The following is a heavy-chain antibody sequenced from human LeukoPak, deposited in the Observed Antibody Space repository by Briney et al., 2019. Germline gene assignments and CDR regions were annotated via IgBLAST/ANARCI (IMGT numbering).Heavy chain of an antibody. J-gene: IGHJ6*02. CDR2: IIPILGVA. CDR1: VGTFTSYA. CDR3: AREIWTGYRVSDGMDV. V-gene: IGHV1-69*04. Sequence: GASVKVSSTASVGTFTSYAISWVRQAPGQGREWMGRIIPILGVANYARKFQGRVTITANKSTSAAYLELSSLRAEDTAVYYCAREIWTGYRVSDGMDVWGQGTTVTVSS. D-gene: IGHD3/OR15-3a*01.